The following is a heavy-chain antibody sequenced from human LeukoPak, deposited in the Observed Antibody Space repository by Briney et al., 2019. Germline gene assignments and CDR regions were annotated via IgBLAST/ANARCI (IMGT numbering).Heavy chain of an antibody. J-gene: IGHJ4*02. D-gene: IGHD3-10*01. CDR2: INPNGGGT. V-gene: IGHV1-2*02. Sequence: ASVKVSCKASGYTFTGYYMHWVRQAPGQGLEWMGWINPNGGGTNYAQKLQGRVTMTTDTSTSTAYMELRSLRSDDTAVYYCARELLWFGELSFDYWGQGTLVTVSS. CDR1: GYTFTGYY. CDR3: ARELLWFGELSFDY.